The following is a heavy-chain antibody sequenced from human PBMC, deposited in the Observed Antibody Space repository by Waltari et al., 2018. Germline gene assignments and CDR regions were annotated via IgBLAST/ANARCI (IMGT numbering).Heavy chain of an antibody. CDR1: GSSFTSYW. J-gene: IGHJ4*02. Sequence: EVQLVQSGAEVKKPGESLKISCKGSGSSFTSYWIGWVRQRPGKGLEWMGIIYPGESDTRDSPSFQGQVTISADKSSSTAYRQWSSLKASDTAMYYCARQGMTAAGPTEFDYWGQGTLVTVSS. D-gene: IGHD6-13*01. CDR2: IYPGESDT. CDR3: ARQGMTAAGPTEFDY. V-gene: IGHV5-51*01.